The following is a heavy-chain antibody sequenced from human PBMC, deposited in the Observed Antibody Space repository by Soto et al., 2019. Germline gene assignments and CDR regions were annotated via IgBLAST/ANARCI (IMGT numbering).Heavy chain of an antibody. CDR1: GCSISSYY. V-gene: IGHV4-59*01. J-gene: IGHJ4*02. Sequence: SETLSLTCTVSGCSISSYYWSWIRQPPGKGLEWIGYIYYSGSTNYNPSLKSRVTISVDTSKNQFSLKLSSVTAADTAVYYCARDRSFWSGYHYFDYWGQGTLVTVSS. CDR3: ARDRSFWSGYHYFDY. CDR2: IYYSGST. D-gene: IGHD3-3*01.